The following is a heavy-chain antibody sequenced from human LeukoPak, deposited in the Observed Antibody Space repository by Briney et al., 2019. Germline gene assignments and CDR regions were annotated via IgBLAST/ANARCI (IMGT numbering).Heavy chain of an antibody. CDR3: ARAGPATYAFDY. CDR1: GYTFTSYY. CDR2: INPSGGST. D-gene: IGHD2-2*01. V-gene: IGHV1-46*01. J-gene: IGHJ4*02. Sequence: ASVKVSCKASGYTFTSYYMHWVRQAPGQGLEWMGIINPSGGSTSYAQKFQGRVTMTRDTSTSTVYMELSSLRSEDTAMYYCARAGPATYAFDYWGQGTLVTVSS.